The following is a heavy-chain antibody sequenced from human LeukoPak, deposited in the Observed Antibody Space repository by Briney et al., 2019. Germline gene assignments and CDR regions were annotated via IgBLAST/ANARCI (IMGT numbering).Heavy chain of an antibody. CDR1: GGSIGTYY. CDR2: IYVTGT. V-gene: IGHV4-59*08. Sequence: TSETLSLTCTVSGGSIGTYYWSWIRQSPGKGLEWIGYIYVTGTRYNPYLQSRVTISVDRARNQFFLKMSSVTAADTAVYYCARHIGGGIEDMDVWGKGTKVIVSS. D-gene: IGHD3-16*02. J-gene: IGHJ6*03. CDR3: ARHIGGGIEDMDV.